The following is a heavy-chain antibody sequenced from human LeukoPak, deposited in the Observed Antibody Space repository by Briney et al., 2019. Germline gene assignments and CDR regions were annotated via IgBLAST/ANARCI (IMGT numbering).Heavy chain of an antibody. CDR2: ISAYNGNT. Sequence: ASVKVSCKASGYTFTSYGISWVRQAPGQGLEWMGWISAYNGNTNYAQKLQGRVTMTTDTSTSTAYMELRSLRSDDTAVYYCATDTRYSSGWNPEEGDAFDIWGQGTMVTVSS. CDR1: GYTFTSYG. D-gene: IGHD6-19*01. CDR3: ATDTRYSSGWNPEEGDAFDI. V-gene: IGHV1-18*01. J-gene: IGHJ3*02.